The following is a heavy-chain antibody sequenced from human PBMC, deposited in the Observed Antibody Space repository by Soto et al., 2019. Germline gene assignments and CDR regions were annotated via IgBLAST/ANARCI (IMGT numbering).Heavy chain of an antibody. V-gene: IGHV3-30-3*01. CDR3: ARVTYYYDSSGYPDY. D-gene: IGHD3-22*01. J-gene: IGHJ4*02. CDR2: ISYDGSNK. Sequence: QVQLVESGGGVVQPGRSLRLSCAASGFTFSSYAMHWVRQAPGKGLAWVAVISYDGSNKYYADSVKGRFTISRDNSKNTLYLQMNSLRAEDTAVYYCARVTYYYDSSGYPDYWGQGTLVTVSS. CDR1: GFTFSSYA.